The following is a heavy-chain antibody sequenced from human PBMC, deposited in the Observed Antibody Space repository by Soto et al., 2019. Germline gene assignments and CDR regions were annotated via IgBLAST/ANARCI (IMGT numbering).Heavy chain of an antibody. Sequence: QVQLVESGGGVVQPGRSLRLSCAASGFTFSSYAMHWVRQAPGKGLEWVAVISYDGSNKYYADSVKGRFTISRDNSKNTLYLQMNSLRAEDTAVYYCAKSRQGRLSSSWPYYFDYWGQGTLVTVSS. J-gene: IGHJ4*02. V-gene: IGHV3-30*18. CDR2: ISYDGSNK. D-gene: IGHD6-13*01. CDR3: AKSRQGRLSSSWPYYFDY. CDR1: GFTFSSYA.